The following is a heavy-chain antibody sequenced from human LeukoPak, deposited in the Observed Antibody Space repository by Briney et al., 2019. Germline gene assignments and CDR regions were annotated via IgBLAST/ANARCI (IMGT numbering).Heavy chain of an antibody. Sequence: PGGSLRLSCAASGFTFSSYSMNWVRQAPGKGLEWVSTIDGTGFSTFYPDSVKGRFTVSRDKSRNTVFLQLSSLRVDDTAIYFCAKARGYSFGSLEHWGPGTLVTVSS. CDR2: IDGTGFST. J-gene: IGHJ4*02. V-gene: IGHV3-23*01. CDR1: GFTFSSYS. CDR3: AKARGYSFGSLEH. D-gene: IGHD5-18*01.